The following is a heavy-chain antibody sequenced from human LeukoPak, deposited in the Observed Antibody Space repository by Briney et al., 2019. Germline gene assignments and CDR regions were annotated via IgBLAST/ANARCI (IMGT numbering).Heavy chain of an antibody. CDR3: ARGGIWFGELSLAYYFDY. D-gene: IGHD3-10*01. CDR1: GFTFSDYY. CDR2: ISSSGSTI. J-gene: IGHJ4*02. V-gene: IGHV3-11*01. Sequence: PGGSLRLSCAASGFTFSDYYMSWIRQALGKGLEWVSYISSSGSTIYYADSVKGRFTISRDNAKNSLYLQMNSLRAEDTAVYYCARGGIWFGELSLAYYFDYWGQGTLVTVSS.